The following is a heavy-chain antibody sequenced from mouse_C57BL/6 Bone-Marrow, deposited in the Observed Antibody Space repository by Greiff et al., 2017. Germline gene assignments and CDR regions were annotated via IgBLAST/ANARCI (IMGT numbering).Heavy chain of an antibody. V-gene: IGHV5-17*01. CDR3: ARRDYDGAWFAY. CDR2: ISSGSSPI. CDR1: GFTFSDYG. Sequence: EVQRVESGGGLVKPGGSLKLSCAASGFTFSDYGMHWVRQAPEKGLEWVAYISSGSSPIYYADTVKGRFTISRDNAKNTLFLQMTSLRSEDTAMYYCARRDYDGAWFAYWGQGTLVTVSA. D-gene: IGHD2-4*01. J-gene: IGHJ3*01.